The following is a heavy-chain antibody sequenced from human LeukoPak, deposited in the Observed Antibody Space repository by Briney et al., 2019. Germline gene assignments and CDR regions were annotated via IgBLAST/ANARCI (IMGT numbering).Heavy chain of an antibody. CDR1: GYTFTSYA. CDR2: ISTNTGNP. D-gene: IGHD2-15*01. J-gene: IGHJ4*02. Sequence: ASVKVSCKASGYTFTSYAMNWVRQDPGQGLEWMGWISTNTGNPTYAQGFTGRFVFSLDTSVSTAYLQISSLKAEDTAVYYCAREGCSGGSCYAYYFDDWGQGTLVTVSS. CDR3: AREGCSGGSCYAYYFDD. V-gene: IGHV7-4-1*02.